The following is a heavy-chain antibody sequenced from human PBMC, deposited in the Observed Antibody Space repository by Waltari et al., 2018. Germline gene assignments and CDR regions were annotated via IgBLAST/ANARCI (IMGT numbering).Heavy chain of an antibody. V-gene: IGHV3-23*01. J-gene: IGHJ3*02. Sequence: EVQLLESGGGLVQPGGSLRLSCAASGFTCSRYAMSWVRQAPGKGLEWVSAISGIGGSTYYEDSVKSRFTISRDNSKNTLYLQMNSLRAEDTAVYYCAKGKSWGVAAFDIWGQGTMVTVSS. CDR1: GFTCSRYA. D-gene: IGHD2-15*01. CDR2: ISGIGGST. CDR3: AKGKSWGVAAFDI.